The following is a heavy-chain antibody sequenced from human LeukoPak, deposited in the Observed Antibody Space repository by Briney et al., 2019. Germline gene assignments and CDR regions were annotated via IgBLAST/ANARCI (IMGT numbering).Heavy chain of an antibody. CDR3: ARDPSRVLRFLEWLSHYFDY. V-gene: IGHV1-2*02. Sequence: ASVKVPCKASGYTFPGYYMHWVRQAPGQGREWMGWINPNSGGTNYAQKFQGRVTMTRDTSISTAYMELSRLRSDDTAVYYCARDPSRVLRFLEWLSHYFDYWGQGTLVTVSS. CDR1: GYTFPGYY. J-gene: IGHJ4*02. D-gene: IGHD3-3*01. CDR2: INPNSGGT.